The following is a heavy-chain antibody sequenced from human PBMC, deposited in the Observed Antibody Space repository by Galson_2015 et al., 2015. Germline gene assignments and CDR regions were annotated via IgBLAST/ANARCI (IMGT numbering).Heavy chain of an antibody. Sequence: CAISGDSVSSRTATWNWIRQSPSRGLEWLGRTYYRSKWGNDYAVSVKSRITIKPDTSKNHFSLQLNSVTPEDTAVYYCVRDTGWGFDYLGQGALVTVSS. D-gene: IGHD1-14*01. CDR1: GDSVSSRTAT. CDR2: TYYRSKWGN. J-gene: IGHJ4*02. V-gene: IGHV6-1*01. CDR3: VRDTGWGFDY.